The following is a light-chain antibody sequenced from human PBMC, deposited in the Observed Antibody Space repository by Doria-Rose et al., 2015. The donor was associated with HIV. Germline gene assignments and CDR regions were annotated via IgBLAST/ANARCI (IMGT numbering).Light chain of an antibody. CDR3: QQSNSFPIT. CDR1: EAVSSW. V-gene: IGKV1-12*01. CDR2: AAS. Sequence: DIPVTQSPSSVSASVGDRVTITCRASEAVSSWLVWYQQKPGKAPKVLIYAASTLQSGVPSRFSGSGFGTDFTLTISNLQPEDLATYYCQQSNSFPITFGQGTRLEIK. J-gene: IGKJ5*01.